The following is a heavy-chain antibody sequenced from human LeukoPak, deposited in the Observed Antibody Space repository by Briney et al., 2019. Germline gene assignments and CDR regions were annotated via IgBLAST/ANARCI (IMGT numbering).Heavy chain of an antibody. CDR2: ISSSSSTI. V-gene: IGHV3-48*04. D-gene: IGHD6-13*01. CDR3: ASLSSSSWSTNDAFDI. J-gene: IGHJ3*02. CDR1: VFTFSSYS. Sequence: GGSLRLSCAASVFTFSSYSMNWVREAPGKGLVWVSYISSSSSTIYYADSVKGRFTISRDNAKNSLYLQMNSLRAEDTAVYYCASLSSSSWSTNDAFDIWGQGTMVTVSS.